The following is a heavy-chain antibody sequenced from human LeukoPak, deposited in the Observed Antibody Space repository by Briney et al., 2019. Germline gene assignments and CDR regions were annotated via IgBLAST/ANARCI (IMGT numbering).Heavy chain of an antibody. Sequence: ASVKVSCKASGYTFTSYDINWVRQATGQGLEWMGWMNPNSGNTGYTQKFQGRVTFTRSTSISTAYMELSSLRFDDTAVYYCARWMATISNFDYWDQGTLVTVSS. V-gene: IGHV1-8*01. CDR3: ARWMATISNFDY. CDR2: MNPNSGNT. J-gene: IGHJ4*02. D-gene: IGHD5-12*01. CDR1: GYTFTSYD.